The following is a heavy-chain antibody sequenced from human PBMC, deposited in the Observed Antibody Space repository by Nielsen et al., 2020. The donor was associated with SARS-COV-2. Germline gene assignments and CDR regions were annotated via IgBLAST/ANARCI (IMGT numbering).Heavy chain of an antibody. CDR2: IYYPGIYRGIT. D-gene: IGHD4-17*01. V-gene: IGHV4-59*13. CDR3: ARFYGDGPFDY. Sequence: SETLSLTCSVSGDSIGGYYWNWIRQPPGKGLEWIGYIYYPGIYRGITNYHPSLNSRVTISLDTSKNQFSLDLTSVTAADTAVYYCARFYGDGPFDYWGQGTLVTVPS. J-gene: IGHJ4*02. CDR1: GDSIGGYY.